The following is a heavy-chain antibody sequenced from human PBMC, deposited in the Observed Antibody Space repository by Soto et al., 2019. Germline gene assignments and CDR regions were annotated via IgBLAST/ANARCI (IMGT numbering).Heavy chain of an antibody. J-gene: IGHJ4*02. CDR3: ARGGHIAVVTDSFDY. V-gene: IGHV1-46*02. CDR2: IHPSGGGS. CDR1: GYTLNTYY. Sequence: QVQLVQSGAEVKKPGASVKVSCKPSGYTLNTYYLHWVRQAPGQGLEWMGIIHPSGGGSTYAQKFLGRVNRPRDTSTSTVFMELSSLRSADTAVYYCARGGHIAVVTDSFDYWGQGTLVTVSS. D-gene: IGHD2-21*02.